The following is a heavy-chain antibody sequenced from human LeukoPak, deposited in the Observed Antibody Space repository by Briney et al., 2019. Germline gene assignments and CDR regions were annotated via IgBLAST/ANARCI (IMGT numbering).Heavy chain of an antibody. D-gene: IGHD3-22*01. CDR3: AKLITMIVRTDFDY. V-gene: IGHV3-30*02. CDR2: IRYDGSNK. CDR1: GFTFSSYG. Sequence: GGSLRLSCAASGFTFSSYGMHWVRQAPGKGLEWVAFIRYDGSNKYYADSVKGRFTISRDNSKNTLYLHVNSLSPEDTAVYYCAKLITMIVRTDFDYWGQGTLVTVSS. J-gene: IGHJ4*02.